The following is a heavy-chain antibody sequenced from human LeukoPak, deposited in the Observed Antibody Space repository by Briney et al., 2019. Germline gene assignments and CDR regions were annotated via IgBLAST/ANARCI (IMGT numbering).Heavy chain of an antibody. D-gene: IGHD3-3*01. J-gene: IGHJ6*02. CDR3: ARGRGGKTIFGVVVSPDNGMEV. CDR2: INPSGGST. Sequence: GASVKVSCKASGYTFTSYYMHWVRQAPGQGLEWMGIINPSGGSTSYAQKFQGRVTMTRDTSTGTVYMELSSLRSEDTAVYYCARGRGGKTIFGVVVSPDNGMEVWGQGTTVTVSS. V-gene: IGHV1-46*01. CDR1: GYTFTSYY.